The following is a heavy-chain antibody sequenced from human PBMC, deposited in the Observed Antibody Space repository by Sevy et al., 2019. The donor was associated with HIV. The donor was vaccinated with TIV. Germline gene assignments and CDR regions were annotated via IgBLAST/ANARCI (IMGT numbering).Heavy chain of an antibody. CDR1: GGTFSSYA. J-gene: IGHJ3*02. Sequence: ASVKVSCKAFGGTFSSYAISWVRQAPGQGLEWMGGIIPISATANYAQKFQGRVTITADGSTSTAYMEMSGLRSEDTAVYYCASTDYYDSDGYYLYAFDIWGQGTMVTVSS. V-gene: IGHV1-69*13. D-gene: IGHD3-22*01. CDR2: IIPISATA. CDR3: ASTDYYDSDGYYLYAFDI.